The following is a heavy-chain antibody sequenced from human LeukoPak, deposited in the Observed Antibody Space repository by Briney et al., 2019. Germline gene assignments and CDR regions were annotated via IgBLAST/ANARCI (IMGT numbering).Heavy chain of an antibody. CDR2: IYTSGST. D-gene: IGHD6-13*01. Sequence: SQTLSLTCTVSGGSISSGSYCWSWIRQPAGKGLDWIGRIYTSGSTNYNPSLESRVTLSEDTSKNKFSLKLSSVTAAPTAVYYCARDLRYSSSWYNWFDPWGQGTLVTAS. CDR1: GGSISSGSYC. J-gene: IGHJ5*02. V-gene: IGHV4-61*02. CDR3: ARDLRYSSSWYNWFDP.